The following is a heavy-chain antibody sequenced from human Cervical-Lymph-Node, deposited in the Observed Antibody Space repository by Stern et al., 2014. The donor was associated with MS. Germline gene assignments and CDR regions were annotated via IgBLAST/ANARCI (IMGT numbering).Heavy chain of an antibody. Sequence: QVQLQESGPGLVKPSETLSLTCTVSGGSISSYYWSWIRQPPGKGLEWIGYIYYSGSTNYNPSLKSRVTISVDTSKNQFSLKLSSVTAADTAVYYCARADVDTAMVGYYWGQGTLVTVSS. V-gene: IGHV4-59*01. CDR1: GGSISSYY. CDR3: ARADVDTAMVGYY. D-gene: IGHD5-18*01. CDR2: IYYSGST. J-gene: IGHJ4*02.